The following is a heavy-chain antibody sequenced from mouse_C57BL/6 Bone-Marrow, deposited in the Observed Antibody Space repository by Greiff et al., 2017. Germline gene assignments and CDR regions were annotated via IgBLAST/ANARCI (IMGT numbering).Heavy chain of an antibody. CDR2: IDPSDSYT. CDR1: GYTFTSYW. Sequence: QVQLQQSGAELVRPGTSVKLSCKASGYTFTSYWMHWVKQRPGQGLEWIGVIDPSDSYTNYNQKFKGKATLTADTSSSTAYMQLSSLTSEDSAVYYCARFYGSSYWYFDVWGTGTTVTVSS. CDR3: ARFYGSSYWYFDV. D-gene: IGHD1-1*01. J-gene: IGHJ1*03. V-gene: IGHV1-59*01.